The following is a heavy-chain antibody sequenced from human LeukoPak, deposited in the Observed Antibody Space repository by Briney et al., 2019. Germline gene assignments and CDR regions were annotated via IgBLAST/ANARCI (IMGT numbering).Heavy chain of an antibody. Sequence: PGGSLRLSCAASGFTFNGSAMHWVRQASGKGLEWVGRIRNKVNSYATEYAASVKGRFTISRDDSKNTAYLQMNSLRAEDTAVYYCAKGSKEVLFTRDHCMDVWGKGTTVTISS. D-gene: IGHD3-3*01. J-gene: IGHJ6*03. CDR2: IRNKVNSYAT. CDR3: AKGSKEVLFTRDHCMDV. V-gene: IGHV3-73*01. CDR1: GFTFNGSA.